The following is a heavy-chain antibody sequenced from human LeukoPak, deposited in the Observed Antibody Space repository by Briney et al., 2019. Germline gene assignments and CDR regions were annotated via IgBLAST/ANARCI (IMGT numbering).Heavy chain of an antibody. D-gene: IGHD3-22*01. V-gene: IGHV3-30*18. CDR1: GFTFSSYG. Sequence: GRSLRLSCAASGFTFSSYGMHWVRQAPCKGLEWVAVISYDGSNKYYADSVKGRFTISRDNSKNTLYLQMNSLRAEDTAVYYCAKAGYYDSSGYSGAFDIWGQGTMVTVSS. J-gene: IGHJ3*02. CDR2: ISYDGSNK. CDR3: AKAGYYDSSGYSGAFDI.